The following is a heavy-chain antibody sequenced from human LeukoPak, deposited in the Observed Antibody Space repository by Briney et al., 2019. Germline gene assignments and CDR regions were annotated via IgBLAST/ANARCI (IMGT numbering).Heavy chain of an antibody. Sequence: RTGRSLRLSCAASGFTFSSYGMHWVRQARGKGLEWVAVISYDGSNKYYADSVKGRFTISRDNSKNTLYLQMNSLRAEDTAVYYCAKDNTMIVPNGPDYWGQGTLVTVSS. J-gene: IGHJ4*02. CDR2: ISYDGSNK. D-gene: IGHD3-22*01. V-gene: IGHV3-30*18. CDR1: GFTFSSYG. CDR3: AKDNTMIVPNGPDY.